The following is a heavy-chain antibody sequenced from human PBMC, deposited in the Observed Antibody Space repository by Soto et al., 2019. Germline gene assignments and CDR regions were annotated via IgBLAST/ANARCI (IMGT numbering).Heavy chain of an antibody. CDR3: AREIGVVPAAMVASPKDYYHYYMAV. Sequence: NPSETLSLTCTVSGGSISSYYWSWIRQPPGKGLEWIGYIYYSGSTNYNPSLKSRVTISVDTSKNQFSLKLSSVTAADTAVYYCAREIGVVPAAMVASPKDYYHYYMAVWGKGTTVTVSS. J-gene: IGHJ6*03. D-gene: IGHD2-2*01. V-gene: IGHV4-59*01. CDR2: IYYSGST. CDR1: GGSISSYY.